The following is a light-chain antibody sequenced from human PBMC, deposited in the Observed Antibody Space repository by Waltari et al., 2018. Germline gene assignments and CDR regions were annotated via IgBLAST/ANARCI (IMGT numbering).Light chain of an antibody. V-gene: IGLV2-23*02. CDR1: SRDVGGYNF. CDR2: DVT. CDR3: CSYVGGGTLV. Sequence: QSALTQPASVSGSPGPSITISCMGTSRDVGGYNFVSWYQQHPGKAPKLMIYDVTKRPSGVSNRFSGSKSGNTASLTISGLQAEDEADYYCCSYVGGGTLVFGGGTNVTVL. J-gene: IGLJ2*01.